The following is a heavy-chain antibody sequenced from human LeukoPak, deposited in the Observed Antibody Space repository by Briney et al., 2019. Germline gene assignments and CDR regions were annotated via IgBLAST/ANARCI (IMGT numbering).Heavy chain of an antibody. CDR2: INPNSGGT. Sequence: ASVKVSCKASGYTFTGYYMHWVRQAPGQGLEWMGWINPNSGGTNYAQKFQGRVTMTRDTSISTAYMELSRLRSDDTAVYYCARENSSSSHYYYYYGMDVWGQGTTVTVPS. D-gene: IGHD6-6*01. CDR3: ARENSSSSHYYYYYGMDV. V-gene: IGHV1-2*02. CDR1: GYTFTGYY. J-gene: IGHJ6*02.